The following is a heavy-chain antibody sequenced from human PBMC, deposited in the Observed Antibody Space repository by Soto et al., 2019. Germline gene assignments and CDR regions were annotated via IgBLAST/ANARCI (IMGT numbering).Heavy chain of an antibody. D-gene: IGHD2-21*02. V-gene: IGHV4-4*07. J-gene: IGHJ4*02. CDR1: GFSVRRYT. CDR2: VFSSVSA. CDR3: ARDGMTTGDT. Sequence: SETLSLTCICSGFSVRRYTWSWVRQPANKGLEWIGRVFSSVSATYNPSLKSRVSISMDTPENRISLKLDSVTAADAGVYFCARDGMTTGDTWGPGTLVTVSS.